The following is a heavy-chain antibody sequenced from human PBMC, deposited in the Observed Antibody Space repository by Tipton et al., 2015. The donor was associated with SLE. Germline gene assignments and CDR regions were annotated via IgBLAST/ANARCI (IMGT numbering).Heavy chain of an antibody. CDR2: IYYSGST. V-gene: IGHV4-59*12. J-gene: IGHJ4*02. Sequence: TLSLTCAVYGGSFSGYYWSWIRQPPGKGLEWIGYIYYSGSTNYNPSLKSRVTISVDTSKNQFSLKLSSVTAADTAVYYCAREITNWGNTPFDYWGQGTLVTVSS. CDR3: AREITNWGNTPFDY. CDR1: GGSFSGYY. D-gene: IGHD7-27*01.